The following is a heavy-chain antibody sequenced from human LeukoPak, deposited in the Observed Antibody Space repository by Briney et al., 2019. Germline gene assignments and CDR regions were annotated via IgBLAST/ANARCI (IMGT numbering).Heavy chain of an antibody. CDR3: ARHLSLTTKADYGMDV. D-gene: IGHD1-1*01. J-gene: IGHJ6*02. CDR2: IYYSGST. CDR1: GGSISSYY. Sequence: SETLSLTCTVSGGSISSYYWSWIRQPPGKGLEWLGYIYYSGSTNYNPSLKSRVTISVDTSKNQFSLKLSSVTAADTAVYYCARHLSLTTKADYGMDVWGQGTTVTVSS. V-gene: IGHV4-59*08.